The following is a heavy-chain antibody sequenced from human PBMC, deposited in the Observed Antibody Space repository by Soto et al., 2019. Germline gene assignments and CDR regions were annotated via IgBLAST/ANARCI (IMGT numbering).Heavy chain of an antibody. CDR2: IKQDGSEK. Sequence: GGSLRLSCAASGFTFSSYWMSWVRQAPGKGLEWVANIKQDGSEKYYVDSVKGRFTISRDNAKNSLYLQMNSLRAEDTAVYYCARNWGFNYYDSSGYYGVRYYYGMDVWGQGTMVTVSS. CDR1: GFTFSSYW. D-gene: IGHD3-22*01. V-gene: IGHV3-7*03. J-gene: IGHJ6*02. CDR3: ARNWGFNYYDSSGYYGVRYYYGMDV.